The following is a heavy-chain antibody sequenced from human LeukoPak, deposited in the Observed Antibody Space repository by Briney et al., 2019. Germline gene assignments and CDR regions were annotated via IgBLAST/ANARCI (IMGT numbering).Heavy chain of an antibody. CDR2: ISSSGSTI. CDR1: GFTFSDYY. CDR3: ARAVWEDYGDPYYFDY. D-gene: IGHD4-17*01. J-gene: IGHJ4*02. V-gene: IGHV3-11*01. Sequence: GRSLRLSCAASGFTFSDYYMSWIRQAPRNGLEWVSYISSSGSTIYYADSVKGRFTISRDNAKNSLYLQMNSLRAEDTAVYYCARAVWEDYGDPYYFDYWGQGTLVTVSS.